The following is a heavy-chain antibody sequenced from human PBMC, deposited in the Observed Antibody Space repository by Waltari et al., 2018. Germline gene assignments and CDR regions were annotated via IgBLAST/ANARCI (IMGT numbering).Heavy chain of an antibody. CDR2: IYHSGGT. CDR3: ARQSGYSSSWVNY. CDR1: GYSISSGYY. D-gene: IGHD6-13*01. J-gene: IGHJ4*02. Sequence: QVQLQESGPGLVKPSETLSLTCAVSGYSISSGYYWGWIRQPPGKGLEWIGSIYHSGGTDYNPTLKSRVTISVDTSKNQFSLKLSSVTAADTAVYYCARQSGYSSSWVNYWGQGTLVTVSS. V-gene: IGHV4-38-2*01.